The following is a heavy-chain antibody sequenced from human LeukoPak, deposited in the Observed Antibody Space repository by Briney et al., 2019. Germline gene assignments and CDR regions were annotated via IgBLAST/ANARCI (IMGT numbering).Heavy chain of an antibody. CDR3: ARYWDTAMDYFYYYGMDV. CDR2: ISSTSSDI. V-gene: IGHV3-21*01. CDR1: GFTFSSYT. J-gene: IGHJ6*02. Sequence: PGGPLRLSCAASGFTFSSYTINWVRQAPGKGLEWVSSISSTSSDIYYADSVKGRFTFSRDNAKDSVYLQMHSLRAEDTAVYYCARYWDTAMDYFYYYGMDVWGQGTTVIVSS. D-gene: IGHD5-18*01.